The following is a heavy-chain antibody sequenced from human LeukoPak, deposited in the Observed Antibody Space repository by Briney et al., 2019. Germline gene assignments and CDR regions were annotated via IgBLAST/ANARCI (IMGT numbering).Heavy chain of an antibody. CDR1: GFTFSNYA. V-gene: IGHV3-23*01. CDR2: ITASGENT. J-gene: IGHJ4*02. CDR3: GEIQSGNKFDY. D-gene: IGHD5-12*01. Sequence: GGSLRLSCAASGFTFSNYAMSLVRQAPGKGLEWVSAITASGENTYYADSVKGRFTISRDNSKNTLYLQMSSLRAEDTAVYYCGEIQSGNKFDYWGRGTQVTVSS.